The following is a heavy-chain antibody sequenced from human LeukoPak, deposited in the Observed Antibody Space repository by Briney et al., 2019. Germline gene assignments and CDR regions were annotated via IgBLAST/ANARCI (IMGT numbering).Heavy chain of an antibody. CDR2: ISGSGTTA. J-gene: IGHJ4*02. V-gene: IGHV3-23*01. CDR1: GLTFRSYA. Sequence: GGSLRLSCAASGLTFRSYAMSGFRRAPAKGGEGFSSISGSGTTAYFPHSVKGRFTIARDNSKGSLYLQMNSPRDEDTAIYYCAQDRGYNYPFRYFDHWGQGTLVTVSS. D-gene: IGHD5-24*01. CDR3: AQDRGYNYPFRYFDH.